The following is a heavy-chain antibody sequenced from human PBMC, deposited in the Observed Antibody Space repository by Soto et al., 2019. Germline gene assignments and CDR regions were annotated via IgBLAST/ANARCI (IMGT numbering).Heavy chain of an antibody. V-gene: IGHV4-30-4*08. CDR2: IYYSGSN. J-gene: IGHJ5*01. CDR1: ADSISSVDYY. D-gene: IGHD1-1*01. Sequence: PPETMSLTCTVSADSISSVDYYWGWIRQPPGKGLEWSGYIYYSGSNYDNPSLRSRVSISVDTSKKQYSLKMRSGTAADTALYYWAREKYNPRTWFDPWGQGTLVTVSS. CDR3: AREKYNPRTWFDP.